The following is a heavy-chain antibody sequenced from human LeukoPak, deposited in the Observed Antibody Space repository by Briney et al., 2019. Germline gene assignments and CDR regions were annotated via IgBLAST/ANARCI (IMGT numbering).Heavy chain of an antibody. V-gene: IGHV3-23*01. CDR3: AKEQYYYDSSGYTTSYNWFDP. Sequence: GGSLRLSCAASGFTFSSYAMSWVRQAPGKGLEWVSAISGSGGSTYYADSVKGRFTISRDNSKNTLYLQMNSLRAEDTAVYYCAKEQYYYDSSGYTTSYNWFDPWGQGTLVTVSS. CDR1: GFTFSSYA. J-gene: IGHJ5*02. CDR2: ISGSGGST. D-gene: IGHD3-22*01.